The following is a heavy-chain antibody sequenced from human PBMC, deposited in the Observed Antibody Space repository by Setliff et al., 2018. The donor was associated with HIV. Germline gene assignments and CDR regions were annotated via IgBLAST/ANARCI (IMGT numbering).Heavy chain of an antibody. Sequence: ETLSLTCTVSGGSISSPNWWSWVRQAPGKGLEWVASMKPDGSEASYVESVKGRFTVSRDNAKNSLSLQMNSLRAEDTAVYYCARRAYCSSTTCFDNWGQGTLVTVSS. CDR2: MKPDGSEA. CDR3: ARRAYCSSTTCFDN. J-gene: IGHJ4*02. CDR1: GGSISSPNW. D-gene: IGHD2-2*01. V-gene: IGHV3-7*01.